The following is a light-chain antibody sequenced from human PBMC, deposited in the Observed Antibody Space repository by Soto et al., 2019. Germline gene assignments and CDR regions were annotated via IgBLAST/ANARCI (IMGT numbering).Light chain of an antibody. CDR3: SSYAGSSNV. Sequence: QSALTQPPSASWSPGQSVAISCTGTSSDVGGYNYVSWYQQHPGKAPKLMIYEVNKRPSGVPDRFSGSKSGNTASLTVSVLQAEDEADYYCSSYAGSSNVFGTGTKLTVL. V-gene: IGLV2-8*01. J-gene: IGLJ1*01. CDR1: SSDVGGYNY. CDR2: EVN.